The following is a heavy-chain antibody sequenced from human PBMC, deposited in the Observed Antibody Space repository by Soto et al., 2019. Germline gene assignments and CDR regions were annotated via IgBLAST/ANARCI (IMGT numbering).Heavy chain of an antibody. CDR1: GFTFSSYS. V-gene: IGHV3-21*01. Sequence: GGSLRLSCAASGFTFSSYSMNWVRQAPGKGLEWVSSISGSSSYIYYADSVKGRFTISRDNAKNSLYLQMNSLRAEDTAVYYCARASSSNWFDPWGQGTLVTVSS. CDR2: ISGSSSYI. CDR3: ARASSSNWFDP. J-gene: IGHJ5*02.